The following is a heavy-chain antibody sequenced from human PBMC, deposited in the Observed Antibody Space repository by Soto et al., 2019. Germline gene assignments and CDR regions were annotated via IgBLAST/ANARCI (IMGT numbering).Heavy chain of an antibody. CDR2: IDPSDSYT. Sequence: GESLKISCKGFGFTFTTYWITWVRQMPGKGLEWMGRIDPSDSYTNYNPSFQGHVTISADKSINTAYLQWSSLKASDTAMYYCARPAYSSSSPYYYDMDVWGQGTTVTVSS. CDR1: GFTFTTYW. J-gene: IGHJ6*02. CDR3: ARPAYSSSSPYYYDMDV. V-gene: IGHV5-10-1*01. D-gene: IGHD6-13*01.